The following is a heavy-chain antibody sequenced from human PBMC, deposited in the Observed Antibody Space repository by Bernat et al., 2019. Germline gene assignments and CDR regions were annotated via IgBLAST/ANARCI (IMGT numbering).Heavy chain of an antibody. CDR2: ISSGSTNT. CDR3: ARLTLSVVVGPAAIIFDY. Sequence: QVQLVESGGGLVNPGGSLRLSCAASGFAFSDYFMSWIRQAPGKGLEWLSYISSGSTNTNYADSVKGRFTISRDNAKNSLYLQMNSLRAEDTAMYYCARLTLSVVVGPAAIIFDYWGQGTLVTVSS. J-gene: IGHJ4*02. CDR1: GFAFSDYF. D-gene: IGHD2-2*01. V-gene: IGHV3-11*05.